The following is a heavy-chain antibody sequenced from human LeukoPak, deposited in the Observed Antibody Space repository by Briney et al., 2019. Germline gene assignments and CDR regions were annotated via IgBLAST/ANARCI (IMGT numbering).Heavy chain of an antibody. Sequence: PGGSLRLSCAASGFTFSSYAMSWVRQAPGKGLEWVSAISGSGGSTYYADSVKGRFTISRDNSKNTLYLQMNSLRAEDTAVYYCAKDNGEYSGSYYNYWGQGTLVTVSS. CDR3: AKDNGEYSGSYYNY. V-gene: IGHV3-23*01. CDR1: GFTFSSYA. CDR2: ISGSGGST. J-gene: IGHJ4*02. D-gene: IGHD1-26*01.